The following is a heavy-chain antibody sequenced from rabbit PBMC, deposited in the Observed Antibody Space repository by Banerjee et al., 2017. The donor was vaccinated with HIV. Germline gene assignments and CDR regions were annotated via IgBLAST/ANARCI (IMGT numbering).Heavy chain of an antibody. Sequence: QSLEESGGDLVKPGASLTLTCTASGIDFSSTYYMCWVRQAPGKGLEWIACIYAGNSDSPSYASRAKARFPIPHTPSTTVTLQVTRLTAADRASYFCARGGNISPCFDFWGQGTLVTVS. CDR2: IYAGNSDSP. J-gene: IGHJ4*01. CDR1: GIDFSSTYY. D-gene: IGHD3-3*01. CDR3: ARGGNISPCFDF. V-gene: IGHV1S40*01.